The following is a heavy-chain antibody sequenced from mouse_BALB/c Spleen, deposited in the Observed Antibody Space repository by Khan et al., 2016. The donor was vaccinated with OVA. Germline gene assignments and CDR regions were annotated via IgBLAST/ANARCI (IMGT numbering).Heavy chain of an antibody. Sequence: EVQLVESGGGLVRPGGSLKLSCAASGFSFSSYSMSWVRQTPEKRLEWVATISSGGSYTYYPDSVTGRFTISRDTAKNTLYLQMSSLKSEDTAMNYCTRHRGYYGSNHYFDYWGQGTTLTVSS. D-gene: IGHD1-1*01. J-gene: IGHJ2*01. CDR1: GFSFSSYS. CDR2: ISSGGSYT. V-gene: IGHV5-6-4*01. CDR3: TRHRGYYGSNHYFDY.